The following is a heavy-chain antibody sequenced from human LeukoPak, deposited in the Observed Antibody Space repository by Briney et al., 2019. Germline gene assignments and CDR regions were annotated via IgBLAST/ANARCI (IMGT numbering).Heavy chain of an antibody. D-gene: IGHD3-22*01. CDR2: ISVDNGNT. CDR3: ARGLYDGDY. J-gene: IGHJ4*02. CDR1: VYTFTYFG. V-gene: IGHV1-18*01. Sequence: VASVKVSCKASVYTFTYFGLSWVRPAPEQGLEWLGSISVDNGNTKYAPKFQGRVTLTTDTSTSTPYLELRSRRSDDTAVYYCARGLYDGDYWGQGSLVTVSS.